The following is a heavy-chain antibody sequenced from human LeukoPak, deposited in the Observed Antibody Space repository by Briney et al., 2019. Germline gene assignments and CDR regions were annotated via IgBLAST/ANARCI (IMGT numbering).Heavy chain of an antibody. Sequence: GESLKISCKGSGYSFTSYWIGWVRQMPGKGLEWMGIIYPGDSDTRYSPSFQGQVTISADKSISTAYLQWSSLKASDTAMYYRARLRADIVVVPAARGLDYWGQGTLVTVSS. J-gene: IGHJ4*02. CDR1: GYSFTSYW. CDR3: ARLRADIVVVPAARGLDY. CDR2: IYPGDSDT. D-gene: IGHD2-2*01. V-gene: IGHV5-51*01.